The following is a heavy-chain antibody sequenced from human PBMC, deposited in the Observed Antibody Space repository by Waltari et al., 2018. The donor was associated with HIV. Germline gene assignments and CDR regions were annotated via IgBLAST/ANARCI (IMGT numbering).Heavy chain of an antibody. CDR1: GGSISSSSYY. J-gene: IGHJ1*01. Sequence: QLQLQESGPGLVKPSETLSLTCTVSGGSISSSSYYWGWIRQPPGKGLEWIGSIYYSGSTYYNPSLKRRVTISVDTAKNQFSLKLSCVTAADTAVYYCASRIDYGGNYIQHWGQGTLVTVSS. V-gene: IGHV4-39*01. D-gene: IGHD4-17*01. CDR2: IYYSGST. CDR3: ASRIDYGGNYIQH.